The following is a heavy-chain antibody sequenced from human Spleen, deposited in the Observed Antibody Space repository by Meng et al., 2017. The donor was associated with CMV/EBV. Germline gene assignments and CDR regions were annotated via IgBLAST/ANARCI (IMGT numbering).Heavy chain of an antibody. Sequence: QVQLQQWGEGLLKPWETLPLTCAVYGGSFSGYYWSWIRQPPGKGLEWIGEINHSGSTNYNPSLKSRVTISVDTSKNQFSLKLSSVTAADTAVYYCARVGDSYGYFFDYWGQGTLVTVSS. CDR3: ARVGDSYGYFFDY. V-gene: IGHV4-34*01. D-gene: IGHD5-18*01. CDR1: GGSFSGYY. J-gene: IGHJ4*02. CDR2: INHSGST.